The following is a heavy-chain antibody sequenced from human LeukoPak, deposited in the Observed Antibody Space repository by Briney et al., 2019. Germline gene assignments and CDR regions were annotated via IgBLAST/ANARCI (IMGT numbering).Heavy chain of an antibody. CDR2: IYRSGST. CDR3: ASGASYGRSDFDF. J-gene: IGHJ4*02. D-gene: IGHD1-26*01. Sequence: SETLSLTCAVSGGSISSGDHSWSWIRQPPGKGLEWIGYIYRSGSTYYNPSLKSRVSISIDRSNNQFSLRLTSVTAADTAVYYCASGASYGRSDFDFWGRGALVIVSS. V-gene: IGHV4-30-2*01. CDR1: GGSISSGDHS.